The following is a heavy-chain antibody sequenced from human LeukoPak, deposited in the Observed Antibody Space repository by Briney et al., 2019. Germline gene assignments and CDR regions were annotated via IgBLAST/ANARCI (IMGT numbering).Heavy chain of an antibody. V-gene: IGHV3-48*01. J-gene: IGHJ5*02. D-gene: IGHD3-3*01. CDR1: GFTFSSYS. CDR3: ARDAASGNNWIDP. CDR2: ISPSSSST. Sequence: GGSLRLSCAASGFTFSSYSLNWVRQAPGKGLEWVSYISPSSSSTYYADSVKGRFTISRDNARNSLYLQMNSLSTEDTALYYCARDAASGNNWIDPWGQGTLVTVSS.